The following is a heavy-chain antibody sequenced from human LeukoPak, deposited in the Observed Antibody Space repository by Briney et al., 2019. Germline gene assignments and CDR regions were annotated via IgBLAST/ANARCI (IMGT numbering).Heavy chain of an antibody. V-gene: IGHV6-1*01. CDR3: AKSVSYQEYLQL. J-gene: IGHJ1*01. Sequence: SRTLSLTCAISGDSVSGNIATWNWIRQSPSRGLEWLGRTYYRSRWHNVYAESVKSRITINPDTSKNQFSLQLNSVTPEDTAVYYCAKSVSYQEYLQLWGQGTPVTVSS. CDR1: GDSVSGNIAT. CDR2: TYYRSRWHN. D-gene: IGHD1-26*01.